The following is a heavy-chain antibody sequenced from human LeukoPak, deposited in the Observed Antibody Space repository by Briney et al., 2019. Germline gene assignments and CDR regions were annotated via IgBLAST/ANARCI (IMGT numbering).Heavy chain of an antibody. CDR2: ISSSSSYI. V-gene: IGHV3-21*01. Sequence: GGSLRLSCAASGFTFSSYSMNWVRRAPGKGLEWVSSISSSSSYIYYADSVKGRFTISRDNAKNSLYLQMNSLRAEDTAVYYCARGRGGYCSSTSCSRGNWFDPWGQGTLVTVSS. CDR3: ARGRGGYCSSTSCSRGNWFDP. D-gene: IGHD2-2*01. CDR1: GFTFSSYS. J-gene: IGHJ5*02.